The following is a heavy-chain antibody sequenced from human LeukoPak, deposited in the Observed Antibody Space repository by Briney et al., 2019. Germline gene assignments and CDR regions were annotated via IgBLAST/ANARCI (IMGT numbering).Heavy chain of an antibody. D-gene: IGHD2-2*01. CDR1: GSTFSSYS. J-gene: IGHJ5*02. V-gene: IGHV3-48*04. Sequence: GGSLRLSCAASGSTFSSYSMNWVRQAPGKGLEWVSYISSSSSTIYYADSVKGRFTISRDNAKNSLYLQMYSLRAEDTAVYYCARGSGFVVVPAAHNWFDPWGQGTLVTVSS. CDR3: ARGSGFVVVPAAHNWFDP. CDR2: ISSSSSTI.